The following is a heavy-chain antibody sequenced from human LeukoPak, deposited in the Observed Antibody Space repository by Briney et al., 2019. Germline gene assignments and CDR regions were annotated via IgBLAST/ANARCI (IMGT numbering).Heavy chain of an antibody. CDR3: AREDIVVVVAAAYYYYGMDV. Sequence: RGSLRLSCAASGFTFSSYWMSWVRQDPGKGLEWVANIKQDGSEKYYVDSVKGRFTISRDNAKNSLYLQMNSLRAEDTAVYYCAREDIVVVVAAAYYYYGMDVWGQGTTVTVSS. CDR2: IKQDGSEK. V-gene: IGHV3-7*01. CDR1: GFTFSSYW. J-gene: IGHJ6*02. D-gene: IGHD2-15*01.